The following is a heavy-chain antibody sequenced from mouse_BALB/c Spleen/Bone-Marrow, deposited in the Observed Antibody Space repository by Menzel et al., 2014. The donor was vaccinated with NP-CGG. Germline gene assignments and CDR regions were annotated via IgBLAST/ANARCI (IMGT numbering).Heavy chain of an antibody. Sequence: EVKVVESGGGLVQPGGSRKLSCAASGFTFSSFGMHWVRPAPEKGLEWVAYISTGSSTIYYADTVKGRFTISRDNPKNTLFLQMTSLRSEDTAMYYCARSDGAKDYWGQGTSVTVSS. CDR1: GFTFSSFG. CDR2: ISTGSSTI. D-gene: IGHD2-3*01. CDR3: ARSDGAKDY. J-gene: IGHJ4*01. V-gene: IGHV5-17*02.